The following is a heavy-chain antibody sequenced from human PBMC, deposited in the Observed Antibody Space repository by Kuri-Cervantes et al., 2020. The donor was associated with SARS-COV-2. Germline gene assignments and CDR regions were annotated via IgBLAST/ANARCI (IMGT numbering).Heavy chain of an antibody. Sequence: SETLSLTCAVYGGSFSGYYWSWIRQPPGKGLEWIGYIYYSGSTNYNPSLKSRVTISVDTSKNRFSLKLSSVTAADTAVYYCARDFSLGDLYYFDYWGQGTLVTVSS. J-gene: IGHJ4*02. V-gene: IGHV4-59*01. D-gene: IGHD4-17*01. CDR2: IYYSGST. CDR3: ARDFSLGDLYYFDY. CDR1: GGSFSGYY.